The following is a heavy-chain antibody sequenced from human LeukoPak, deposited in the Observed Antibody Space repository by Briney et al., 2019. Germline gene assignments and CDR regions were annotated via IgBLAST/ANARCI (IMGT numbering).Heavy chain of an antibody. D-gene: IGHD1-26*01. V-gene: IGHV3-7*01. CDR2: IKQDGSET. Sequence: TGGSLRLSCAASGFTFRSYWMTWVRQYPGKGLEWVANIKQDGSETYYADSVKGRFTISRDNAKRSLYLQMNSLRAEDTALYYCARDGELGSPADAFDIWGQGTMVTVSS. CDR1: GFTFRSYW. CDR3: ARDGELGSPADAFDI. J-gene: IGHJ3*02.